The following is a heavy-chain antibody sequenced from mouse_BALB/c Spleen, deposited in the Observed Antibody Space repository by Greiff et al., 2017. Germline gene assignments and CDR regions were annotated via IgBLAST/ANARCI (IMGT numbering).Heavy chain of an antibody. D-gene: IGHD2-1*01. CDR2: ISTYYGNT. V-gene: IGHV1-67*01. CDR3: AREGVYGNYVNYFDY. CDR1: SYTFTDYA. J-gene: IGHJ2*01. Sequence: VKLVESGPELVRPGVSVKISCKGSSYTFTDYAMHWVKQSHAKSLEWIGVISTYYGNTNYNQKFKGKATMTVDKSSSTAYMELARLTSEDSAVYYCAREGVYGNYVNYFDYWGQGTTLTVSS.